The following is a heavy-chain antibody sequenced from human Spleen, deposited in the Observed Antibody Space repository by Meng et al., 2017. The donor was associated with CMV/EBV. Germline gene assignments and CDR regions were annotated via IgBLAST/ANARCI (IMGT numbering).Heavy chain of an antibody. CDR1: GDPFKNYA. V-gene: IGHV1-69*05. CDR3: ARGLSKYVEKTSFDS. J-gene: IGHJ4*02. CDR2: LIPIYATA. Sequence: SGDPFKNYAITWVRPPPGQGLEWMGGLIPIYATAGYAQQVQGRVTITTDESTSTAYMELSRLRPDDTGVYYCARGLSKYVEKTSFDSWGQGTLVTVSS. D-gene: IGHD1-14*01.